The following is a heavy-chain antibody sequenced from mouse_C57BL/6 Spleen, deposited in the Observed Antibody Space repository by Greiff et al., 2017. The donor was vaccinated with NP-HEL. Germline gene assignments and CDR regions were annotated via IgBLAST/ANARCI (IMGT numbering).Heavy chain of an antibody. D-gene: IGHD1-1*01. CDR1: GFTFSSYA. J-gene: IGHJ2*01. Sequence: EVQVVESGGGLVKPGGSLKLSCAASGFTFSSYAMSWVRQTPEKRLEWVATISDGGSYTYYPDNVKGRFTISRDNAKNNLYLQMSHLKSEDTAMYYCARDTPYYYVSSYGVYFDDWGKGTTLTGSS. CDR3: ARDTPYYYVSSYGVYFDD. CDR2: ISDGGSYT. V-gene: IGHV5-4*01.